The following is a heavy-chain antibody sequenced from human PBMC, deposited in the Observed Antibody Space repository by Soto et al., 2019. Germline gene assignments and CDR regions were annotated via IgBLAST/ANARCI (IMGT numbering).Heavy chain of an antibody. CDR1: GGSFSGYY. Sequence: PSETLSLTCAVYGGSFSGYYWSWIRQPPGKXLEWIGEINHSGSTNYNPSLKSRVTISVDTSKNQFSLKLSSVTAADTAVYYCARVIYSDYDFWSGYFYYYRMDVWGQGTTVTVSS. D-gene: IGHD3-3*01. CDR3: ARVIYSDYDFWSGYFYYYRMDV. CDR2: INHSGST. J-gene: IGHJ6*02. V-gene: IGHV4-34*01.